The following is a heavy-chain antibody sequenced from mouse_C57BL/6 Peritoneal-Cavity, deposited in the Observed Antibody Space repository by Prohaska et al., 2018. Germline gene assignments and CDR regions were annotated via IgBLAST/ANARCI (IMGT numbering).Heavy chain of an antibody. CDR2: INPYNGGT. CDR3: ASYYGSSHFDY. CDR1: GYTLTDYY. D-gene: IGHD1-1*01. V-gene: IGHV1-19*01. Sequence: EVQLQQSGPVLVKPGASVKMSCKASGYTLTDYYMNWVKQSHGKSLEWIGVINPYNGGTSYNQKCKGKATVTVDKSSSTAYMELNSLTSEDSAVYYCASYYGSSHFDYWGQGTTLTVSS. J-gene: IGHJ2*01.